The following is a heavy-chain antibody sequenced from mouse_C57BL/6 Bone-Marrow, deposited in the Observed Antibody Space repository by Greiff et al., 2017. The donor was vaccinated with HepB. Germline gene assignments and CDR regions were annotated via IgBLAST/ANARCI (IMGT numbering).Heavy chain of an antibody. D-gene: IGHD4-1*01. Sequence: VQLQQSGAELVMPGASVKLSCKASGYTFTSYWMHWVKQRPGKGLEWIGRIYPGDGDTNYNGKFKGKATLTADKSSSTAYMQLSSLTSEDSAVYFCARWYWEDYWGQGTSVTVSS. CDR3: ARWYWEDY. CDR1: GYTFTSYW. V-gene: IGHV1-82*01. CDR2: IYPGDGDT. J-gene: IGHJ4*01.